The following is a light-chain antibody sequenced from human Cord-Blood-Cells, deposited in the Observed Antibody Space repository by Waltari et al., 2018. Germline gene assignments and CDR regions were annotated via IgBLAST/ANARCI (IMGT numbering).Light chain of an antibody. CDR1: QSISSY. Sequence: DIQLTQSPSSLSASVGARVTITCRASQSISSYLNWYQQKPGKAPKLLIYAASSLQSGVPSRFSGSGYGTDFTLTISSLQPEDFATYYCQQSYSTPLTFGGGTKVEIK. CDR2: AAS. V-gene: IGKV1-39*01. J-gene: IGKJ4*01. CDR3: QQSYSTPLT.